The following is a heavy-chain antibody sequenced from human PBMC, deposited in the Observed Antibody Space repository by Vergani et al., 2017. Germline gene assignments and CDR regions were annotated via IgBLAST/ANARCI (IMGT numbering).Heavy chain of an antibody. Sequence: QVQLQESGPGLVKPSETLSLTCTVSGGSISSGDYYWSWIRQPPGKGLEWIGYIYYSGSTYYNPSLKSRVTISVDTSKNQFSLKLSSVTAADTAVYYCAMSITMVRGDPSISISFDPWGQGTLVTVSS. V-gene: IGHV4-30-4*01. CDR2: IYYSGST. D-gene: IGHD3-10*01. CDR1: GGSISSGDYY. CDR3: AMSITMVRGDPSISISFDP. J-gene: IGHJ5*02.